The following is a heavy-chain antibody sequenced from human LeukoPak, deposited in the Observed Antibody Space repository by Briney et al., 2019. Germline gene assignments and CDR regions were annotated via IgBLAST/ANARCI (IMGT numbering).Heavy chain of an antibody. CDR1: GFTFSDYY. CDR3: ARRITIFGVVILNWYFDL. J-gene: IGHJ2*01. D-gene: IGHD3-3*01. Sequence: GSLRLSCAASGFTFSDYYMSWIRQPPGKGLEWIGEINHSGSTNYNPSLKSRVTISVDTSKNQFSLKLSSVTAADTAVYYCARRITIFGVVILNWYFDLWGRGTLVTVSS. CDR2: INHSGST. V-gene: IGHV4-34*01.